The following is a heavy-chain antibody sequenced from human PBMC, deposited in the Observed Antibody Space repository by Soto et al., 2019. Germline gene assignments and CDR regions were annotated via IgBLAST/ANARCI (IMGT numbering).Heavy chain of an antibody. CDR3: AGVEYGGGGSYYSGWFDP. J-gene: IGHJ5*02. V-gene: IGHV1-69*06. CDR1: GGTLSRYA. Sequence: SLKVSCKASGGTLSRYAISCVRPAPGQGLEWMGGIIPIFGTANYAQKFQGRVTITADKSTSTAYMGLSSLRSEDTAVYYSAGVEYGGGGSYYSGWFDPWGQRTRVT. CDR2: IIPIFGTA. D-gene: IGHD2-15*01.